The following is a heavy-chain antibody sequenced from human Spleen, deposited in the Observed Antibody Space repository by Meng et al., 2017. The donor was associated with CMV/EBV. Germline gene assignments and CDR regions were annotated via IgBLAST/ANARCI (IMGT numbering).Heavy chain of an antibody. CDR3: ARQYQLLFAVHAFDI. V-gene: IGHV4-4*02. J-gene: IGHJ3*02. Sequence: SGGSISSSNWWSWVRQPPGKGLEWIGEIYHSGSTNYNPSLKSRVTISVDKSKNQFSLKLSSVTAADTAVYYCARQYQLLFAVHAFDIWGQGTMVTVSS. CDR2: IYHSGST. D-gene: IGHD2-2*01. CDR1: GGSISSSNW.